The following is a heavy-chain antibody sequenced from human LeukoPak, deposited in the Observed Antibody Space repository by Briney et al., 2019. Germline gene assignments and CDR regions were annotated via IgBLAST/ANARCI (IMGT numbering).Heavy chain of an antibody. D-gene: IGHD5-18*01. Sequence: SQTLSLTCAISGDSVSGISASWHWIRLSPARGLEWLGRTFYRSKWYTAYAMSVRSRMTIDADTSTNQFSLQLNSVTPEDTAVYYCAGGQVEAVFGYAFGNWGQGTLVTVSS. V-gene: IGHV6-1*01. CDR1: GDSVSGISAS. CDR2: TFYRSKWYT. CDR3: AGGQVEAVFGYAFGN. J-gene: IGHJ1*01.